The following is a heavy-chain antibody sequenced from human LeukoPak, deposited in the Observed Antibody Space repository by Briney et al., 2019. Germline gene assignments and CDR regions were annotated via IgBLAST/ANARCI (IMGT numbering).Heavy chain of an antibody. V-gene: IGHV4-34*01. CDR1: GGSFSGYY. CDR2: INHSGST. CDR3: ARAYMTTVTPFFDY. D-gene: IGHD4-17*01. Sequence: SETLSLTCAVYGGSFSGYYWGWIRQPPGKGLEWIGEINHSGSTNYNPSLKSRVTISVDTSKNQLSLKLSSVTAADTAVYYCARAYMTTVTPFFDYWGQGTLVTVSS. J-gene: IGHJ4*02.